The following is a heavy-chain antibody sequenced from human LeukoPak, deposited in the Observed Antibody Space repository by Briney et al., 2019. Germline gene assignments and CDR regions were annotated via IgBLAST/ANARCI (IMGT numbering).Heavy chain of an antibody. CDR2: IIPIFGTA. J-gene: IGHJ4*02. CDR1: GGTFSSYA. Sequence: SVKVSCKASGGTFSSYAISWVRQAPGQGLEWMGGIIPIFGTANYAQKFQGRVTITTDESTSTAYMELSSLRSEDTAVYYCATEGKNCSSTSCYFGYWGQGTLVTVSS. V-gene: IGHV1-69*05. D-gene: IGHD2-2*01. CDR3: ATEGKNCSSTSCYFGY.